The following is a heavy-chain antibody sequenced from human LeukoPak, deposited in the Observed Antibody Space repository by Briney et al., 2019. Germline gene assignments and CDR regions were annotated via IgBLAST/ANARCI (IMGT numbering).Heavy chain of an antibody. CDR3: ARANRYYYDSSGYYYLFDY. V-gene: IGHV4-59*01. CDR2: IYYSGST. J-gene: IGHJ4*02. D-gene: IGHD3-22*01. Sequence: SETLSLTCTVSGGSISSYYWSWIRQPPGKGLEWIGYIYYSGSTNYNPSLKSRVTISVDTSKNQFSLRLSSVTAADTAVYYCARANRYYYDSSGYYYLFDYWGQGTLVTVSS. CDR1: GGSISSYY.